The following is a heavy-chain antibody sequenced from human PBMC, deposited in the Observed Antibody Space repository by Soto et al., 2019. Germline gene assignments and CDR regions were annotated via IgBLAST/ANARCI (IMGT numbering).Heavy chain of an antibody. Sequence: EVQLLESGGGLVQPGGSLRLSCAASGFTFRTSGMSWVRQAPGKGLEWVSSITGSRHSTLHADSVKGRFTISLDTPEDTLFLQMDSLRAEDTAVYYCAKDWDSSTSKRWGRFVLWGQGTLVTVSS. V-gene: IGHV3-23*01. J-gene: IGHJ5*02. CDR1: GFTFRTSG. D-gene: IGHD3-16*01. CDR3: AKDWDSSTSKRWGRFVL. CDR2: ITGSRHST.